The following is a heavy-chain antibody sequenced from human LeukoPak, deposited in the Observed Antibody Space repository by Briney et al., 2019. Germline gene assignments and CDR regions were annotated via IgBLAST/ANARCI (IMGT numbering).Heavy chain of an antibody. CDR1: GGSISSYY. Sequence: SETLSLTCTVSGGSISSYYWSWIRQPPGKGLEWIGYIYYSGSTNYNPSLKSRVTISVDTSKNQFSLKLSSVTAADTAVYYCARQSIVVVPAAMSLAYYFDYWGQGTLVTVSS. CDR2: IYYSGST. V-gene: IGHV4-59*08. D-gene: IGHD2-2*01. J-gene: IGHJ4*02. CDR3: ARQSIVVVPAAMSLAYYFDY.